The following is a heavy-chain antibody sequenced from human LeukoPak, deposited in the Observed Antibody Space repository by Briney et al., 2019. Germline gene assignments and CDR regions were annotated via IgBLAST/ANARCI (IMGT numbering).Heavy chain of an antibody. CDR1: GLTFRNYT. J-gene: IGHJ4*02. CDR2: ICANDGNT. D-gene: IGHD2-15*01. CDR3: AKGSGSSCYSPCDY. V-gene: IGHV3-23*01. Sequence: GGSLRLSCAASGLTFRNYTMSWVRQAPGKGLEWVSVICANDGNTYYADAVKGRFTISRDNSKDTLYLQMDSLRAEDTAVYYCAKGSGSSCYSPCDYWGQGILVTVSS.